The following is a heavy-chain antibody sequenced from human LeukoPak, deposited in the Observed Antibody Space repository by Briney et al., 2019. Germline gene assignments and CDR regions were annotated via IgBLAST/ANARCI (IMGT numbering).Heavy chain of an antibody. CDR3: AKELYNYGDYGAEGLDV. CDR2: ISYDGSSE. Sequence: GRSLRLSCAVSGFTFGNYGMHWVRQAPGKGLEWVALISYDGSSEYYAGSVKGRFTISRDNSKITVYLQMNSLKAEDTAVHYCAKELYNYGDYGAEGLDVGGQGTTVTVS. D-gene: IGHD4-17*01. V-gene: IGHV3-30*18. CDR1: GFTFGNYG. J-gene: IGHJ6*02.